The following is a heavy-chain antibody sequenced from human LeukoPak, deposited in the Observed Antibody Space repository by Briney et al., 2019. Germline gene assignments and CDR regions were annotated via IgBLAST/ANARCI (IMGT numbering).Heavy chain of an antibody. CDR1: GGSTTTSM. CDR2: MYSRGSR. CDR3: AIDLKGYHIDV. J-gene: IGHJ6*03. V-gene: IGHV4-59*01. Sequence: SETLSLTCTDPGGSTTTSMWTSVWQAPRKGLEWIGYMYSRGSRSVNPSLRGRVTFSEDTSKNQFSMKMTSVTAPDTAVYYCAIDLKGYHIDVWGKGTTVIVSS. D-gene: IGHD2-15*01.